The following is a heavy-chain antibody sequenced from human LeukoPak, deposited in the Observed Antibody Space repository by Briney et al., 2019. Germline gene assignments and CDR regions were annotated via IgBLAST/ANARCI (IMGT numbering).Heavy chain of an antibody. J-gene: IGHJ6*03. Sequence: GSLRLSCEASGFTFANYAMNWVRQAPGKGLEWLSLISDSPDITYYTDSVKGRFTISRSNSNNTVYLQMNNLRAEDTAVYYCARRARVRMVYFYYFLDIWGKGTAVTVSS. V-gene: IGHV3-23*01. D-gene: IGHD2-8*01. CDR1: GFTFANYA. CDR3: ARRARVRMVYFYYFLDI. CDR2: ISDSPDIT.